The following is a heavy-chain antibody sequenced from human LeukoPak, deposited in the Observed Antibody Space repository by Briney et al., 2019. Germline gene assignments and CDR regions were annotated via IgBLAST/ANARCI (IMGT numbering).Heavy chain of an antibody. CDR3: ANALGAHYFDS. Sequence: GGSLRLSCAASGFTFSTYWMTWVRQGPGKGLEWVANINQDGGRKYYVDSVKGRFTISRDNAKNSLYLQMNSLRAEDTAVYYCANALGAHYFDSWGQGTLVTVSS. D-gene: IGHD1-26*01. CDR1: GFTFSTYW. CDR2: INQDGGRK. V-gene: IGHV3-7*05. J-gene: IGHJ4*02.